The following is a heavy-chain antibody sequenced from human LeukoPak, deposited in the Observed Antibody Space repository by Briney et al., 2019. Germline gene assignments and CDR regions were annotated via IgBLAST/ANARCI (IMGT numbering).Heavy chain of an antibody. CDR1: GFTVSSNY. J-gene: IGHJ6*02. V-gene: IGHV3-53*01. Sequence: GGSLRLSCAASGFTVSSNYMSWVRQAPGKGLEWVSVIYSGGSTYYADSVKGRFTISRDNSKNTLYLQMNSLRAEDTAVCFCARDFTPVAATNYYGMDVWGQGTTVTVSS. D-gene: IGHD2-15*01. CDR3: ARDFTPVAATNYYGMDV. CDR2: IYSGGST.